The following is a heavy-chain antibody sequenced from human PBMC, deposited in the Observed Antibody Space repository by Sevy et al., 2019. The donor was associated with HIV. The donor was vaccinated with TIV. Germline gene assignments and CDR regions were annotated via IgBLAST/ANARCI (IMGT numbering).Heavy chain of an antibody. V-gene: IGHV3-7*01. D-gene: IGHD2-21*01. CDR1: GFTFSDYF. CDR3: ARELWPGDY. Sequence: GGSLRLSCAASGFTFSDYFMGWVRQAPGRGLKWVANINQDGSQKNYVDSVKGRFTIPRDNAKNSLYLQMNRLRVDDTAVYYCARELWPGDYWGQGTLVTVSS. J-gene: IGHJ4*02. CDR2: INQDGSQK.